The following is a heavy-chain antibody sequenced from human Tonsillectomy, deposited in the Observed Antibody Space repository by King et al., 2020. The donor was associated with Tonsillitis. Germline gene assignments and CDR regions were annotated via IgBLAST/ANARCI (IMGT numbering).Heavy chain of an antibody. CDR3: ARDQSIFGVANTLFDY. CDR1: GGSISSGSYY. Sequence: QLQESGPGLVKPSQTLSLTCTVSGGSISSGSYYWSWIRQPAGKGLEWIGRIYTSGSTHYNPSLKSRVTMSVDTSNNQFSLKLSSVTAADTAVYYCARDQSIFGVANTLFDYWGQGTLVTVSS. CDR2: IYTSGST. J-gene: IGHJ4*02. D-gene: IGHD3-3*01. V-gene: IGHV4-61*02.